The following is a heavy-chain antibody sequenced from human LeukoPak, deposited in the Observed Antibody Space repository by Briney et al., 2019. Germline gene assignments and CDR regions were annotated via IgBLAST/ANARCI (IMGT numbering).Heavy chain of an antibody. CDR2: INPNSGGT. Sequence: ASVKVSCKASGYTFTGYYMHWVRQAPGQGLEWMGWINPNSGGTNYAQKFQGRVTMTTDTSTSTAYMELRSLRSDDTAVYYCAREKTRLAAGDAFDIWGQGTMVTVSS. CDR3: AREKTRLAAGDAFDI. V-gene: IGHV1-2*02. J-gene: IGHJ3*02. CDR1: GYTFTGYY. D-gene: IGHD6-13*01.